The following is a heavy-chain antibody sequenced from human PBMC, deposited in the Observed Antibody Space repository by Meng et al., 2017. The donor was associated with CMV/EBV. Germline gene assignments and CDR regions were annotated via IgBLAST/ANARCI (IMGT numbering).Heavy chain of an antibody. CDR1: GGSISSYY. CDR2: IYYSWST. Sequence: SETLSLTCTVSGGSISSYYWSWIRQPPGKGLEWIGYIYYSWSTNYNPSLKSRVTISVDTSKNQFSLKLSSVTAADTAVYYCAGGAPPTPRYGSGSYFNVPLYYYYGMDVWGQGTTVTVSS. V-gene: IGHV4-59*01. J-gene: IGHJ6*02. D-gene: IGHD3-10*01. CDR3: AGGAPPTPRYGSGSYFNVPLYYYYGMDV.